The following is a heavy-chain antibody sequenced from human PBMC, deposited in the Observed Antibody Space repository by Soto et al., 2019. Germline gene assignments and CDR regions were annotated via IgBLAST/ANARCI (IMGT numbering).Heavy chain of an antibody. V-gene: IGHV3-23*01. D-gene: IGHD6-19*01. J-gene: IGHJ4*02. CDR3: AKQAGYSSDPFDY. CDR2: ISGGGGTT. CDR1: GFTFSYYA. Sequence: HPGGSLRLSCAASGFTFSYYAMSWVRQTPGTGLEWVSGISGGGGTTYYAASVKGRFTISRDNSKNRLYLQINSLRAEDTAVCYCAKQAGYSSDPFDYWGQGTLVTVSS.